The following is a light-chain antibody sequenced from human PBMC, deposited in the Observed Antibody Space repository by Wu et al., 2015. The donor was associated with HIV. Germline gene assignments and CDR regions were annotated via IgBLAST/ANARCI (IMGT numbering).Light chain of an antibody. Sequence: EIVLTQSPGTLSLSPGERVTPSCRASRSVNYNYLAWYQQKPGQAPRLLIFAASNRATAIPDRFSGSGSGTDFTLTINRLEPEDFAVYYCQQYGSSPRTFGQGTKVEIK. CDR1: RSVNYNY. CDR3: QQYGSSPRT. J-gene: IGKJ1*01. CDR2: AAS. V-gene: IGKV3-20*01.